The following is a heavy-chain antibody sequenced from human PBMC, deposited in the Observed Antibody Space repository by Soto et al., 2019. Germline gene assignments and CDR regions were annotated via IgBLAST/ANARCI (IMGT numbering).Heavy chain of an antibody. D-gene: IGHD4-17*01. J-gene: IGHJ3*02. CDR1: GGSISSGGYS. Sequence: QLQLQESGSGLVKPSQTLSLTCAVSGGSISSGGYSWSWIRQPPGKGLEWIGYIYHSGSTYYNPSLKSRVTRSLDRSKNQFSVKLSSVTAADTAVNYCAREDSYGGGGFDISGQGTMVTVSS. CDR2: IYHSGST. V-gene: IGHV4-30-2*01. CDR3: AREDSYGGGGFDI.